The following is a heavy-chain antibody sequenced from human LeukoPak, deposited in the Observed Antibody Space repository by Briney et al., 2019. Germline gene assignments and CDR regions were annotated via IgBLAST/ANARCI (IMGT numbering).Heavy chain of an antibody. CDR1: GFSVISNY. V-gene: IGHV3-53*01. CDR3: AKADYGGGGMPFDY. J-gene: IGHJ4*02. Sequence: PGGSLRLSCAASGFSVISNYMTWVRQAPGKGLEWVSDIYSGGVTYYADSVKGRFTISRDNSKNTLYLQMNSLRVEDTAVYYCAKADYGGGGMPFDYWGQGTLVTVSS. D-gene: IGHD4-23*01. CDR2: IYSGGVT.